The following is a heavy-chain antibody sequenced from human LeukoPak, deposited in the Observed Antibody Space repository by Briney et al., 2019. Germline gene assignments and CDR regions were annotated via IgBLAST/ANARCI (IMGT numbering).Heavy chain of an antibody. CDR2: ISGSGGST. J-gene: IGHJ4*02. D-gene: IGHD7-27*01. CDR3: AKDGGLWVSAHWGDS. Sequence: GGSLRLSCAASGFTFSSYAMSWVRQAPGKGLEWVSGISGSGGSTYYADSVKGRFTVSRDNSKNTLFLQMNSLRAEDTAVYYCAKDGGLWVSAHWGDSWGRGTLVTVSS. CDR1: GFTFSSYA. V-gene: IGHV3-23*01.